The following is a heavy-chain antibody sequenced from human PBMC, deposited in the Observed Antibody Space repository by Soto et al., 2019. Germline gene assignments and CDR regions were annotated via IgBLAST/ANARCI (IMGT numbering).Heavy chain of an antibody. CDR3: AHRRPDPAMVFDY. V-gene: IGHV2-5*02. CDR1: GFSLITSGMG. J-gene: IGHJ4*02. Sequence: QITLKESGPTLLKPTQTLTLTCSFSGFSLITSGMGVGWIRQPPGKALEGLALIYWDDNKRYSPSLKSRVTITKDTSKKRVVLTMNNMDPVDTATYYCAHRRPDPAMVFDYWGLGTLVTGSS. CDR2: IYWDDNK. D-gene: IGHD5-18*01.